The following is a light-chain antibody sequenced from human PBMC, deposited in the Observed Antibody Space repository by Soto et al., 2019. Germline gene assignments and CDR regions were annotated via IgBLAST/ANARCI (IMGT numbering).Light chain of an antibody. CDR1: QSVRKY. CDR2: DAS. V-gene: IGKV3-11*01. CDR3: QQRSNWPPS. Sequence: ETVLTQSPPTLSLSPGEGATRSCRASQSVRKYLAWYQQKPGQAPRLLIYDASTRATGIPARFSGSGSGTDFTLTISSLEPEDFAVYYCQQRSNWPPSFGGGTKVEIK. J-gene: IGKJ4*01.